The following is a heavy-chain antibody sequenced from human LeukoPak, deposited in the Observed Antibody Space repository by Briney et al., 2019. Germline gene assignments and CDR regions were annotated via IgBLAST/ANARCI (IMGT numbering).Heavy chain of an antibody. Sequence: TSETLSLTCTVSGGSISGYYWSWIRQPPGKGLEWIGEINHSGSTNYNPSLKSRVTISVDTSKNQFSLKLSSVTAADTAVYYCARVGVVATIHPPYYFDYWGQGTLVTVSS. CDR3: ARVGVVATIHPPYYFDY. V-gene: IGHV4-34*01. J-gene: IGHJ4*02. CDR2: INHSGST. CDR1: GGSISGYY. D-gene: IGHD5-12*01.